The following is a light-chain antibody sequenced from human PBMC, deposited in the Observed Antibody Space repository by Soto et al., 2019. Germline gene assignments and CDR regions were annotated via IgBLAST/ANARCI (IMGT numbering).Light chain of an antibody. CDR3: FSYTSSGTYG. Sequence: QSVLTQPASVYGSPGQSITISCTGTSSDVGNYKYVSWYQQHPGEAPKLRIYEVSNRPSGVSNRFSGSKSGNTASLTISGRQAEDETDYYCFSYTSSGTYGFGTGTKVTVL. V-gene: IGLV2-14*01. CDR2: EVS. CDR1: SSDVGNYKY. J-gene: IGLJ1*01.